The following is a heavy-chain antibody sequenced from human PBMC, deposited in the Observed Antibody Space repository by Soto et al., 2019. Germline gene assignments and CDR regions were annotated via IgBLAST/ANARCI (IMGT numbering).Heavy chain of an antibody. D-gene: IGHD3-16*02. V-gene: IGHV3-33*01. Sequence: PGGSLRLSCAASGFTFSSYGMHWVRQAPGKGLEWVAVIWYDGSNKYYADSVKGRFTISRDNSKNTLYLQMNSLRAEDTAVYYCATLYDYIWGSYRRPPYYFDYWGQGTLVTVSS. CDR3: ATLYDYIWGSYRRPPYYFDY. J-gene: IGHJ4*02. CDR1: GFTFSSYG. CDR2: IWYDGSNK.